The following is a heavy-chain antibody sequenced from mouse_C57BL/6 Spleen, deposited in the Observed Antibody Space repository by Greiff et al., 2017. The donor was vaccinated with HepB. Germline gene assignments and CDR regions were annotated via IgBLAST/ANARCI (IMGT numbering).Heavy chain of an antibody. D-gene: IGHD2-10*01. Sequence: VQLQQSGPELVKPGASVKISCKASGYTFTDYYINWVKQRPGQGLEWIGWIFPGSGSTYYNEKFKGKATLTVDKSSSTAYMLLSSLTSEDSAVYFCATYYGNSDWYFDVWGTGTTVTVSS. CDR2: IFPGSGST. CDR1: GYTFTDYY. J-gene: IGHJ1*03. V-gene: IGHV1-75*01. CDR3: ATYYGNSDWYFDV.